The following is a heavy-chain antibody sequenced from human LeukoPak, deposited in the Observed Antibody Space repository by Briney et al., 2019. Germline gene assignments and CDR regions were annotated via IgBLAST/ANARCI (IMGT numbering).Heavy chain of an antibody. V-gene: IGHV4-61*02. CDR2: IYSTGST. CDR1: GGSISSSSYY. Sequence: SQTLSLTCTVSGGSISSSSYYWGSIRQPAGKGLEWVGRIYSTGSTNYNPSLKSRVTISVDTSKNQFSLELSSVIAADTAVYYCARGVLGGGDYCPDYWGQGTLVTASS. D-gene: IGHD2/OR15-2a*01. CDR3: ARGVLGGGDYCPDY. J-gene: IGHJ4*02.